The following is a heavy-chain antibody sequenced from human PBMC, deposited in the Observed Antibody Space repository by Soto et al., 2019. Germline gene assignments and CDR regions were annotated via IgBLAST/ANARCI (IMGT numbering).Heavy chain of an antibody. V-gene: IGHV1-2*04. CDR1: GYTITGYY. J-gene: IGHJ6*03. Sequence: GASVKVSWKASGYTITGYYMHWVRQATGQGLEWMGWINPNSGGTNYAQKFQGWVTMTRDTSISTAYMELSRLRSDDTAVYYCARGVQQLVEDYYYYYYMDVWGKGTTVTVSS. CDR2: INPNSGGT. CDR3: ARGVQQLVEDYYYYYYMDV. D-gene: IGHD6-6*01.